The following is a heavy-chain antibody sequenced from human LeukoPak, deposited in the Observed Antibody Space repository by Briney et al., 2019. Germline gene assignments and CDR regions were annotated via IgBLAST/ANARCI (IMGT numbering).Heavy chain of an antibody. CDR3: ARETGFY. CDR2: IWYDGSNK. V-gene: IGHV3-33*01. J-gene: IGHJ4*02. CDR1: GFTFSNYG. Sequence: GGSLRLSCAESGFTFSNYGMHWVRQAPGKGLEWVAVIWYDGSNKYYADSVKGRFTISRDNSKNTLYLQMNTLRAEDTAVYYCARETGFYWGQGTLVTVSS. D-gene: IGHD1-14*01.